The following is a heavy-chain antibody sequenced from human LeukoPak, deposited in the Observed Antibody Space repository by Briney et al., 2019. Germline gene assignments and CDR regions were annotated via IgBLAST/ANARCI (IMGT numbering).Heavy chain of an antibody. CDR3: PKDRARYGRGWPGLDY. D-gene: IGHD6-19*01. CDR2: IQYDGNNK. Sequence: PGGSLRLSCATSGFTFSSYGMHWVRQAPGKGLEWIAFIQYDGNNKYYADSVKGRFTISRDKSKNTLFLRMNSLRTDDSAVYYCPKDRARYGRGWPGLDYWGQGTLVSVSS. V-gene: IGHV3-30*02. J-gene: IGHJ4*02. CDR1: GFTFSSYG.